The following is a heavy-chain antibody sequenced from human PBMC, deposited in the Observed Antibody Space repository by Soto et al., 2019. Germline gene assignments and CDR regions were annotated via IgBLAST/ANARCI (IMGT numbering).Heavy chain of an antibody. D-gene: IGHD2-15*01. CDR2: MNPDSGHA. CDR1: GYTFTNSD. CDR3: ARRPHCSGGICYYGLDN. Sequence: QVQLVQSGAEVKKPGASVKVSCKASGYTFTNSDINWVRQAPGQGLEWMGWMNPDSGHAAYAKKFQGRVTLTTSTSTSTVYMEMRSLGSEVTAVYYCARRPHCSGGICYYGLDNWGQGTLVTVSS. J-gene: IGHJ4*02. V-gene: IGHV1-8*01.